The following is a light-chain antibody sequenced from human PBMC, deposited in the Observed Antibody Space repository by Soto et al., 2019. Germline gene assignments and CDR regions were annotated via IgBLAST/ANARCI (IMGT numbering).Light chain of an antibody. CDR3: QQFNNWPAT. J-gene: IGKJ3*01. Sequence: ISSALAWYQQKPGKPPKLLIYDASTLQSGVPSRFSGTASGTDFTLTINSLQPEDFATYYCQQFNNWPATFGPGTKVDIK. CDR1: ISSA. CDR2: DAS. V-gene: IGKV1D-13*01.